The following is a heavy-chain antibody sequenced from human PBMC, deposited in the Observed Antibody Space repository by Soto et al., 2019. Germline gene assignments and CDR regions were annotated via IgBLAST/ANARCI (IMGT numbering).Heavy chain of an antibody. D-gene: IGHD2-2*02. CDR1: GFTFSSYS. CDR2: ISSSSSTI. V-gene: IGHV3-48*01. CDR3: AREADIVVVPAGIYYGMDV. J-gene: IGHJ6*02. Sequence: HPGGSLRLSCAASGFTFSSYSMNWVRQAPGKGLEWVSYISSSSSTIYYADSVKGRFTISRDNAKNSLYLQMNSLRAEDTAVYYCAREADIVVVPAGIYYGMDVWGQGTTVSASS.